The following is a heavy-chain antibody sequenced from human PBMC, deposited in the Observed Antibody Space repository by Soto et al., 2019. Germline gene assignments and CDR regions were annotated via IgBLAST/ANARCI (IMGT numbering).Heavy chain of an antibody. Sequence: GGSLRLSCAASGFTFDDYAMHWVRQAPGKGLEWVSGISWNSGSIGYADSVKGRFTITRDNAKNSLYLQMNRLRAEDAASYYCSKAIRNGGGGPHDAVDMWGQGTMVTSSS. J-gene: IGHJ3*02. CDR2: ISWNSGSI. V-gene: IGHV3-9*01. CDR1: GFTFDDYA. CDR3: SKAIRNGGGGPHDAVDM. D-gene: IGHD2-8*01.